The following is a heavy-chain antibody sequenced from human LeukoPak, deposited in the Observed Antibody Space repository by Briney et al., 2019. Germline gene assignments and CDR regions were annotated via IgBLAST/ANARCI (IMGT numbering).Heavy chain of an antibody. Sequence: SETLSLTCTVSGGTINSYYWSCIRQPPGKGLVWIRDIYYSGRTNENPSLKSRITISVDTSKTQFSLKLSSVTAADTAVYYCARDTGGSYLNWGQGTLVTVSS. V-gene: IGHV4-59*01. D-gene: IGHD1-26*01. CDR2: IYYSGRT. CDR1: GGTINSYY. J-gene: IGHJ4*02. CDR3: ARDTGGSYLN.